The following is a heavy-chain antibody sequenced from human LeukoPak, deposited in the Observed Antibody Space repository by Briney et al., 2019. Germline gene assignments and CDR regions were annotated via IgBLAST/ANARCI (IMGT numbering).Heavy chain of an antibody. V-gene: IGHV4-31*03. CDR2: IYYSGST. Sequence: SQTLSLTCTVSGGSISSGGYYWSWIRQHPGKGLEWIGYIYYSGSTYYNPSLKSRVTISVDTSKNQFSLKLSSVTAADTAMYYCARERTSHEMSFDYWGQGTLVTVSS. D-gene: IGHD1-14*01. CDR1: GGSISSGGYY. J-gene: IGHJ4*02. CDR3: ARERTSHEMSFDY.